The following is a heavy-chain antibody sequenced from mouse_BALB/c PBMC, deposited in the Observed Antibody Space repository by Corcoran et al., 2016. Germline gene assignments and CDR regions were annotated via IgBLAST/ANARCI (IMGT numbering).Heavy chain of an antibody. V-gene: IGHV14-3*02. J-gene: IGHJ2*01. CDR1: GFNIKDTY. CDR2: IDPANGNT. D-gene: IGHD1-2*01. CDR3: ARATATTC. Sequence: EVQLQQSGAELVKPGASVKLSCTASGFNIKDTYMHWVKQRPEQGLEWIGRIDPANGNTKYDPRFQGKATITADTSSNTAYLQLSSLTSEDTAVYSCARATATTCWGQGTTLTVSS.